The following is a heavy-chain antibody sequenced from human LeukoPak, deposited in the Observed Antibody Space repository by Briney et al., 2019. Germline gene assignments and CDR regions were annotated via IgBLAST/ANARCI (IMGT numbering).Heavy chain of an antibody. D-gene: IGHD2-21*01. CDR3: ARITFVVEGYGMDV. Sequence: GASVKVFCKASGGTFSSYAISWVRQAPGQGLEWMGWISAYNGNTNYAQKLQGRVTMTTDTSTSTAYMELRSLRSDDTAVYYCARITFVVEGYGMDVWGQGTTVTVSS. V-gene: IGHV1-18*01. J-gene: IGHJ6*02. CDR1: GGTFSSYA. CDR2: ISAYNGNT.